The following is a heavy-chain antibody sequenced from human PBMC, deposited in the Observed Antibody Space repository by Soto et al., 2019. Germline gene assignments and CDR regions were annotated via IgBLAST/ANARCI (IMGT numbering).Heavy chain of an antibody. CDR1: GFTFSSYG. J-gene: IGHJ4*02. CDR2: ISYDGSNK. Sequence: GGSLRLSCAASGFTFSSYGMHWVRQAPGKGLEWVAVISYDGSNKYYADSVKGRFTISRDNSKNTLYLQMNSLRAEDTAVYYCAKDHERYSYGSESDYWGQGTLVTVSS. D-gene: IGHD5-18*01. CDR3: AKDHERYSYGSESDY. V-gene: IGHV3-30*18.